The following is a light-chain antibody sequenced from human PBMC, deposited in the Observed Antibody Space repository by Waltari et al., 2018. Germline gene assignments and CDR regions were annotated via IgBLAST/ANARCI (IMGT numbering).Light chain of an antibody. CDR2: GAS. CDR1: QSINSN. CDR3: QQYNTWPT. V-gene: IGKV3-15*01. J-gene: IGKJ1*01. Sequence: ELVMTQSPGTLSMSHWERATLYCSASQSINSNLAGYQQKPGQPPRLLIYGASTRSSGIPARFSGSGSGTEFTLNISSLQSEDCAVYYCQQYNTWPTFGQGTKVEIK.